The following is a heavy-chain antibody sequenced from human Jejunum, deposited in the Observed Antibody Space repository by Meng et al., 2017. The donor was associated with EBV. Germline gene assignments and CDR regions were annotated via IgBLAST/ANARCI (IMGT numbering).Heavy chain of an antibody. CDR1: GYTLTSHF. Sequence: QLWQSGTEVRKLGASVKVSCKASGYTLTSHFMQSVRQAPGQGLEWMGVINPNGDSSIYAQKFQDRVTLTRDLPTNTDYMELTSLGSEDTATYYCARDVSDSSKAWWLDTWGQGTLVTVSS. J-gene: IGHJ5*02. D-gene: IGHD3-22*01. CDR2: INPNGDSS. CDR3: ARDVSDSSKAWWLDT. V-gene: IGHV1-46*01.